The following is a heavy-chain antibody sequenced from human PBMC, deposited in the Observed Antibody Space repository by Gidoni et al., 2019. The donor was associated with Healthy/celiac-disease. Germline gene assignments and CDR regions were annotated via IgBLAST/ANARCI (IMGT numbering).Heavy chain of an antibody. D-gene: IGHD6-19*01. V-gene: IGHV4-39*01. J-gene: IGHJ1*01. CDR2: IYYSGST. Sequence: QLQLQESGPGLVKPSETLSLTCTVSGGSISSSSYYWGWIRQPPGKGLEWIGSIYYSGSTYYNPSLKSRVTISVDTSKNQFSLKLSSVTAADTAVYYCAREEAVARPKYFQHWGQGTLVTVSS. CDR3: AREEAVARPKYFQH. CDR1: GGSISSSSYY.